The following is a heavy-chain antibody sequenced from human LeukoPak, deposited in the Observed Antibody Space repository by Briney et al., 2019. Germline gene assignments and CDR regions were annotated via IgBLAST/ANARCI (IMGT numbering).Heavy chain of an antibody. V-gene: IGHV4-39*01. CDR1: GGSISSSSYY. D-gene: IGHD2-21*02. Sequence: SETLSLTCSVSGGSISSSSYYWVWIRQPPGKGLEWIGSIYYSGSTYNNPSLKSRVTTSVDTSKNQFSLKLSSVTAADTAVYYCARSEYCGGDCYPPGAFMDYWGQGTLVTVSS. CDR2: IYYSGST. J-gene: IGHJ4*02. CDR3: ARSEYCGGDCYPPGAFMDY.